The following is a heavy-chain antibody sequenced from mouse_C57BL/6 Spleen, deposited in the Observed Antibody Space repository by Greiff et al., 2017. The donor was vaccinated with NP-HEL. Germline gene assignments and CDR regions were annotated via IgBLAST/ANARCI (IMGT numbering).Heavy chain of an antibody. CDR3: ALYGYWFAY. CDR1: GYAFSSSW. Sequence: VQLQQSGPELVKPGASVKISCKASGYAFSSSWMNWVKQRPGKGLEWIGRIYPGDGDTNYNGKFKGKATLTADKSSSTAYIQLSSLTSEDSAVYFCALYGYWFAYWGQGTLVTVSA. J-gene: IGHJ3*01. D-gene: IGHD2-2*01. V-gene: IGHV1-82*01. CDR2: IYPGDGDT.